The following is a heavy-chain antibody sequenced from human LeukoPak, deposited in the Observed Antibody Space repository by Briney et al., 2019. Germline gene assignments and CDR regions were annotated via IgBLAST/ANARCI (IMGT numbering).Heavy chain of an antibody. V-gene: IGHV4-30-4*01. Sequence: SSETLSLTCTVSGGSISSGDYYWSWIRQPPGKGLEWVGYTYYSGSTYYNPSLKSRVTISVDTSKNQFSLQLSSVTAADTAVYYCARPYYYDSRIDPWGQGTLVTVSS. J-gene: IGHJ5*02. CDR1: GGSISSGDYY. CDR3: ARPYYYDSRIDP. CDR2: TYYSGST. D-gene: IGHD3-22*01.